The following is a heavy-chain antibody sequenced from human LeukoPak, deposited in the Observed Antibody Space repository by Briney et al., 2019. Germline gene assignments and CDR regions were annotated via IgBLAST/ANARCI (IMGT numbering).Heavy chain of an antibody. CDR1: GGSISSSNW. CDR2: IYTSGST. J-gene: IGHJ4*02. Sequence: SETLSLTCAVSGGSISSSNWWSWVRQPAGKGLEWIGRIYTSGSTNYNPSLKSRVTMSVDTSKNQFSLKLSSVTAADTAVYYCARSPQWLGGATYYFDYWGQGTLVTVSS. CDR3: ARSPQWLGGATYYFDY. V-gene: IGHV4-4*07. D-gene: IGHD1-26*01.